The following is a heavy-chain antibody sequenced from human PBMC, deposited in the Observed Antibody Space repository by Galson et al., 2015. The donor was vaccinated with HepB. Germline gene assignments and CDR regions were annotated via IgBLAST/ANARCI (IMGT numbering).Heavy chain of an antibody. Sequence: SVKVSCKASGYTFTGYYMHWVRQAPGQGLEWMGRINPNSGGTNYAQKFQGRVTMTRDTSISTAYMELSRLRPDDTAVYYCARDGTGSANYHMDVWGKGTKVTVSS. CDR1: GYTFTGYY. J-gene: IGHJ6*03. D-gene: IGHD2-8*02. CDR2: INPNSGGT. V-gene: IGHV1-2*06. CDR3: ARDGTGSANYHMDV.